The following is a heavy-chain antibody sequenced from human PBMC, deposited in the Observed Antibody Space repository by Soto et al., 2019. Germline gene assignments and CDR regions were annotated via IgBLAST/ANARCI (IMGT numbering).Heavy chain of an antibody. D-gene: IGHD4-17*01. J-gene: IGHJ5*02. CDR1: GYTFTSYG. CDR2: ISAYNGNT. CDR3: ARVDYGDYDGWFDP. Sequence: QVQLVQSGAEVKKPGASVKVSCKASGYTFTSYGISWVRQAPGQGLEWMGWISAYNGNTNYAQKLQGRVTMTTDPSTSTAYMERRSRRSDDGAVYYCARVDYGDYDGWFDPWGQGTLVTVSS. V-gene: IGHV1-18*01.